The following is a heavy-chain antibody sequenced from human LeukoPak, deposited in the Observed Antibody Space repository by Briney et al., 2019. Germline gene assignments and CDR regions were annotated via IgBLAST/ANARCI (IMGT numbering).Heavy chain of an antibody. V-gene: IGHV1-69*13. CDR3: ARHLWIQPTYYYGMDV. D-gene: IGHD5-18*01. J-gene: IGHJ6*02. CDR2: IIPIFGTA. Sequence: ASVKVSCKASGGTFSSYAISWVRQAPGQGLEWTGGIIPIFGTANYAQKFQGRVTITADESTSTAYMELSSLRSEDTAVYYCARHLWIQPTYYYGMDVWGQGTTVTVSS. CDR1: GGTFSSYA.